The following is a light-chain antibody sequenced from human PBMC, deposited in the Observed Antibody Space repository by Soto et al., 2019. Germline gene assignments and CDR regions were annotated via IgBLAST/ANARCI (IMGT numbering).Light chain of an antibody. J-gene: IGLJ2*01. Sequence: QSVMTQPPSVSAAPGQKVTISCSGSSSNIGGNSVSWYQQLPGTAPKLLIYDNHKRPSGIPDRFSGSQSGTSATLGITGLQTGDEADYYCGAWDTSLTTVLFGGGTKLTVL. V-gene: IGLV1-51*01. CDR1: SSNIGGNS. CDR3: GAWDTSLTTVL. CDR2: DNH.